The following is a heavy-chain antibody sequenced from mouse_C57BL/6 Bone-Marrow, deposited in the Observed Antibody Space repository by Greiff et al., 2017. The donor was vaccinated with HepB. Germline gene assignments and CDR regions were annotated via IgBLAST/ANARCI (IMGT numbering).Heavy chain of an antibody. CDR1: GYTFTDYN. Sequence: VQLKESGPELVKPGASVKIPCKASGYTFTDYNMDWVKQSHGKSLEWIGDINPNNGGTIYNQKFKGKATLTVDKSSSTAYMELRSLTSEDTAVYYCARRADTSYYDYSLSYWGQGTTLTVSS. J-gene: IGHJ2*01. CDR2: INPNNGGT. CDR3: ARRADTSYYDYSLSY. D-gene: IGHD2-4*01. V-gene: IGHV1-18*01.